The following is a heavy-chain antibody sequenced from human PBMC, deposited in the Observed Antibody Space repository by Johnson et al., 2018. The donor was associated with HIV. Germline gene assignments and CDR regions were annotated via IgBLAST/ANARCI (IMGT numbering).Heavy chain of an antibody. J-gene: IGHJ3*02. CDR2: ISYDGSNK. V-gene: IGHV3-30*03. D-gene: IGHD1-7*01. CDR1: GFTFSSYG. CDR3: ARDPLAPELPNAFDI. Sequence: VQLLESGGGVVQPGRSLRLSCAASGFTFSSYGMHWVRQAPGKGLEWVAVISYDGSNKYYADSVKGRFTISRDNSKNTLYLQMNSLRAEDTAVYYCARDPLAPELPNAFDIWGQGTMVTVSS.